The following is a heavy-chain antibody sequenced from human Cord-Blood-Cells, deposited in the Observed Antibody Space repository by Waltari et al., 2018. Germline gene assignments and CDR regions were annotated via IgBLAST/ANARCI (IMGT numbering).Heavy chain of an antibody. CDR1: GFSLSNARMG. CDR2: IFSNDEK. D-gene: IGHD6-13*01. V-gene: IGHV2-26*01. J-gene: IGHJ1*01. Sequence: QVTLKESGPVLVIPTETLTLTCPVSGFSLSNARMGVSWIRQPPGKALEWLAHIFSNDEKSFSTSLKSKLSISKDTSKSQVVLTMTNMDPVDTATYYCARSDSSSWYVNFQHWGQGTLVTVSS. CDR3: ARSDSSSWYVNFQH.